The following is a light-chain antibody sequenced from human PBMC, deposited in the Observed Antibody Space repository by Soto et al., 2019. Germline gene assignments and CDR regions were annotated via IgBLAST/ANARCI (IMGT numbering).Light chain of an antibody. V-gene: IGKV3-20*01. Sequence: EIVLTQSPGTLSFSPGERATLSCRASQSVTKNYLAWFQQKPGHAPRLLIYGASSRTAGIPDRFSGSGSETDFTLTISRLEPEDFAVYFCQQYGNSPWTFGQGTKVDIK. CDR3: QQYGNSPWT. J-gene: IGKJ1*01. CDR2: GAS. CDR1: QSVTKNY.